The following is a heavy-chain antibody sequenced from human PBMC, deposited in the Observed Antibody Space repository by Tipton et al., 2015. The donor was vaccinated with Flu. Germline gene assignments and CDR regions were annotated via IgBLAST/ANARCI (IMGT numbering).Heavy chain of an antibody. CDR2: IYYSGST. CDR3: ARHYPVGANPAFDI. J-gene: IGHJ3*02. D-gene: IGHD1-26*01. V-gene: IGHV4-59*08. CDR1: GGSISSYY. Sequence: LRLSCTVSGGSISSYYWSWIRQPPGKGLEWIGYIYYSGSTNYNPSLKSRVTISVDTSKNQFSLKLSSVTAADTAVYYCARHYPVGANPAFDIWGQGTMVTVSS.